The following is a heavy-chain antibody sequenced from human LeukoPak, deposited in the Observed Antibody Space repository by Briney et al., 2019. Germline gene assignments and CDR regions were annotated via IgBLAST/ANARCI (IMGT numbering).Heavy chain of an antibody. CDR1: GGSIHSYY. CDR3: ARGGNIFWSGYYDYFDS. V-gene: IGHV4-4*07. CDR2: IYTSGRT. Sequence: PSETLSLTCNVSGGSIHSYYWNWIRQPAGKGLEWIGRIYTSGRTIYNPSLESRVTMSVDASKNLLSLKVTSVNAADTAVYYCARGGNIFWSGYYDYFDSWGQGTLVIVSS. D-gene: IGHD3-3*01. J-gene: IGHJ4*02.